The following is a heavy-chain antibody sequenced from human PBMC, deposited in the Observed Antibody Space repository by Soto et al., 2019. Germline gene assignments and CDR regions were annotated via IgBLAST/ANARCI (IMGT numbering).Heavy chain of an antibody. CDR2: INAGNGNT. Sequence: QVQLVQSGAEVKKPGASVKVSCKASGYTFTSYAMHWVRQAPGQRLEWMGWINAGNGNTKYSQKFQGRVTITRDTSASTAYMELSSLRSEDTAVYYCARDSHSSGYYYYYYMDVWGKGTTVTVSS. J-gene: IGHJ6*03. V-gene: IGHV1-3*01. D-gene: IGHD6-25*01. CDR1: GYTFTSYA. CDR3: ARDSHSSGYYYYYYMDV.